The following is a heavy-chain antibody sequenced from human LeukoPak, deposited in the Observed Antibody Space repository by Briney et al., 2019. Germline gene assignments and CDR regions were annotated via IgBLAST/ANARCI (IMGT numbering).Heavy chain of an antibody. CDR3: ASTFPRSLTTVTRNEAFDI. V-gene: IGHV1-58*01. D-gene: IGHD4-17*01. J-gene: IGHJ3*02. CDR2: IIVGSGAT. CDR1: GFTFSTSA. Sequence: ASVTVSFKTSGFTFSTSAVQWVRQARGQGLEWIGWIIVGSGATNYAQSLQGRFTIARDMSTNTAYMELSSLRSEDTAVYYCASTFPRSLTTVTRNEAFDIWGQGTMVTVSS.